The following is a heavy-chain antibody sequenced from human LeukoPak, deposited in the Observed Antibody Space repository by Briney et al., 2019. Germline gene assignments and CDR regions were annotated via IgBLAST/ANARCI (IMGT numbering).Heavy chain of an antibody. CDR2: IIPIFGTA. D-gene: IGHD1-26*01. J-gene: IGHJ4*02. CDR1: GGTFSSYA. Sequence: ASVKVSCKASGGTFSSYAISWVRQAPGQGLEWMGVIIPIFGTANYAQKFQGRVTITPDESTSTAYMELSSLRSEDTAVYYCARVRGATRPGYFDYWGQGTLVTVSS. CDR3: ARVRGATRPGYFDY. V-gene: IGHV1-69*13.